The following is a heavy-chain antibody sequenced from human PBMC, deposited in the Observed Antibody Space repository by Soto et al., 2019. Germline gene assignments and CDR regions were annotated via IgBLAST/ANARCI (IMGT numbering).Heavy chain of an antibody. V-gene: IGHV4-4*07. J-gene: IGHJ5*02. CDR2: IYTSGST. CDR3: ARDQLDFWSGSWNWFDP. CDR1: GGSISSYY. Sequence: SETLSLTCTVSGGSISSYYWSWIRQPAGKGLEWIGRIYTSGSTNYNPSLKSRVTMSVDTSKNQFSLKLSSVTAADTAVYYCARDQLDFWSGSWNWFDPWGQGTLVTVYS. D-gene: IGHD3-3*01.